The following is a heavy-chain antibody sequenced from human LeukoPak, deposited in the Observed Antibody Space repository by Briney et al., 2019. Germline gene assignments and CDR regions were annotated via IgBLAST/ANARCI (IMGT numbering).Heavy chain of an antibody. V-gene: IGHV4-38-2*02. CDR2: IYHSGDT. CDR1: GYSISSGYY. Sequence: SETLSLTCTVSGYSISSGYYWGWIRQPPGKGLEWIGYIYHSGDTYYNPSLRSRVSISLDRSKNQFSLNLRSVTAADTAVYYCARDDGSSGVDYWGQGTLVTVSS. CDR3: ARDDGSSGVDY. J-gene: IGHJ4*02. D-gene: IGHD1-26*01.